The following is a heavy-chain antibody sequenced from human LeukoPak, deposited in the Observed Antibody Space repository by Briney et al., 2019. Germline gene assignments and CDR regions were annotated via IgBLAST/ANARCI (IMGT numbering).Heavy chain of an antibody. V-gene: IGHV4-34*01. CDR3: ARDQGSPHYYYYYYMDV. J-gene: IGHJ6*03. Sequence: ASETLSLTCAVYGGSFSGYYWSWIRQPPGKGLEWIGEINHSGSTYYNPSLKSRVTISVDTSKNQFSLKLSSVTAADTAVYYCARDQGSPHYYYYYYMDVWGKGTTVTVSS. D-gene: IGHD3-10*01. CDR2: INHSGST. CDR1: GGSFSGYY.